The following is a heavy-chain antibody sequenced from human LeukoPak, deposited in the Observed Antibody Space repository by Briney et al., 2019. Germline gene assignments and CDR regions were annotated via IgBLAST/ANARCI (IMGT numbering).Heavy chain of an antibody. CDR1: GFTFSSYE. CDR3: ARDPNVVIVSASCFDY. J-gene: IGHJ4*02. D-gene: IGHD2-15*01. Sequence: DPGGSLRLSCAASGFTFSSYEMNWVRQAPGKGLERVSYISSSGSTIYYADSVKGRFTVSRDNAKNSVYLQMNSLRAEDTAVYYCARDPNVVIVSASCFDYWGQGTLVTVSS. CDR2: ISSSGSTI. V-gene: IGHV3-48*03.